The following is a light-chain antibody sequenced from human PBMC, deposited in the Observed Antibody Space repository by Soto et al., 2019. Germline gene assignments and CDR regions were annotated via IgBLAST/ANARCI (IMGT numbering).Light chain of an antibody. V-gene: IGLV2-23*02. CDR1: SSDFGSYNL. J-gene: IGLJ1*01. CDR3: CSWAGSNTFYF. Sequence: QSALTQPASVSGSPGQSITISCTGTSSDFGSYNLVSWYQQLPGKAPKLIIYEVSRRPSGVSNRFSGSKSGNTASLTISGLQAEDEADYYCCSWAGSNTFYFFGTGTKVTV. CDR2: EVS.